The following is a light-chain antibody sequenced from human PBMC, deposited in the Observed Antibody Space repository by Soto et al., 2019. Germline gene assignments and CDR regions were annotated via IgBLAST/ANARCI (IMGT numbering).Light chain of an antibody. CDR3: QQYGRSPPIT. CDR2: GAS. Sequence: EIVLTQSPGTLSLSPGERATLSCRASQSVTSNYLAWFQQKPGQAPRLLIYGASSRATGIPDRFSGSGSGTDFTLTISRLEPEDSAVYYCQQYGRSPPITFGQGTRLEIK. V-gene: IGKV3-20*01. J-gene: IGKJ5*01. CDR1: QSVTSNY.